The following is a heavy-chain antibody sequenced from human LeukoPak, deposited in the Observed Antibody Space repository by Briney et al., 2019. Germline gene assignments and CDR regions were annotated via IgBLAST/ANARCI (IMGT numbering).Heavy chain of an antibody. CDR1: GFTFSSYA. Sequence: GGSLRLSCTAPGFTFSSYAIHWIRQAPGKGLEWVALVWHDGSNKYYADSVKGRLTISRDNSKNTVYLQMNSLRAEDTAVYYCAREFFGSGSCPDYWGQGTLVTVSS. CDR3: AREFFGSGSCPDY. CDR2: VWHDGSNK. J-gene: IGHJ4*02. V-gene: IGHV3-33*01. D-gene: IGHD3-10*01.